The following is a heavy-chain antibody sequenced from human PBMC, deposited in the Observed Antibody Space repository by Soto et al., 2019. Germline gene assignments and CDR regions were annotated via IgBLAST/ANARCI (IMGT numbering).Heavy chain of an antibody. Sequence: EVQLLESGGGLVQPGGSLRLSCAASGFTFSSYAMSWVRQAPGKVLEWVSVIRSSGDRTYYADSVKGRFTIYRDKSKNTLYMQMNSLRAEDTAVYYCAKQQGPGTPYYYAMDVWDQGTTVNVSS. V-gene: IGHV3-23*01. J-gene: IGHJ6*02. CDR1: GFTFSSYA. D-gene: IGHD1-1*01. CDR2: IRSSGDRT. CDR3: AKQQGPGTPYYYAMDV.